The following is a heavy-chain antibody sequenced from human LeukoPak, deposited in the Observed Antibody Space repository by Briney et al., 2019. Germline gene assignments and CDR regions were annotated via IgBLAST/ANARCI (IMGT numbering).Heavy chain of an antibody. Sequence: SETLSLTCTVSGGSISSGGYYWSWIRQHPGKGLEWIGYIYNSGSTYYNPSLKSRVTISVDTSKNQFSLKLSSVTAADTAVYYCARERIAAPDYWGQGTLVTVSS. D-gene: IGHD6-6*01. V-gene: IGHV4-31*03. CDR2: IYNSGST. J-gene: IGHJ4*02. CDR3: ARERIAAPDY. CDR1: GGSISSGGYY.